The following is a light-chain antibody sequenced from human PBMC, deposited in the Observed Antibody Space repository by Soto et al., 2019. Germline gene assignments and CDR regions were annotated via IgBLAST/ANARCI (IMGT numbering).Light chain of an antibody. J-gene: IGKJ1*01. Sequence: EIQITQSPSTLSASVGDRVTITCRASQSISVWLAWYQQKAGKAPNLLIYKASRLESGVPSRFSGSGSETEFTLTISGLQPGDSATYYCQQYNSYSPTFGQGTKVDIK. CDR2: KAS. V-gene: IGKV1-5*03. CDR1: QSISVW. CDR3: QQYNSYSPT.